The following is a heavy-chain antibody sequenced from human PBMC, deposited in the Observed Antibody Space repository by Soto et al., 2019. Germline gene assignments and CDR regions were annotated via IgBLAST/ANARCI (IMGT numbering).Heavy chain of an antibody. CDR1: GFTFSDFY. D-gene: IGHD5-18*01. CDR2: ISSSSSTI. Sequence: GSLRLSCATSGFTFSDFYMSWVRQAPGKGLEWVSYISSSSSTIYYADSVKGRFTISRDNAKNSLYPQMNSLRDEDTAVYYCARDRWTAMGVFDYWGQGTLVTVSS. J-gene: IGHJ4*02. V-gene: IGHV3-11*04. CDR3: ARDRWTAMGVFDY.